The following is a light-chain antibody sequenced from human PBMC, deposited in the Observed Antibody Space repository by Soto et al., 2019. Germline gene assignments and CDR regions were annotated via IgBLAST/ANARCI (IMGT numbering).Light chain of an antibody. V-gene: IGLV1-40*01. CDR1: SSNIGAGYD. J-gene: IGLJ2*01. CDR3: QSYDSSLSGSVV. Sequence: QAVVTQPPSVSGAPVQRVTISCTGSSSNIGAGYDVHWYQQLPGTAPKLLIYGNSNRPSGVPDRFSGSKSGTSASLAITGLQAEDEADYYCQSYDSSLSGSVVFGGGTKLTVL. CDR2: GNS.